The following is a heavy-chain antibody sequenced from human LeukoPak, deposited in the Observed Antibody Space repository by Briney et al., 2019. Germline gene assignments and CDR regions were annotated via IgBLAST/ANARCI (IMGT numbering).Heavy chain of an antibody. CDR1: GYTFTGYY. D-gene: IGHD3-22*01. V-gene: IGHV1-2*06. CDR2: IDPNSGGT. J-gene: IGHJ4*02. CDR3: ARDLTYYYDSSGYSADY. Sequence: ASVKVSCKASGYTFTGYYMHWVRQAPGQGLEWMGRIDPNSGGTNYAQKFQGRVTMTRDTSISTAYMELSRLRSDDTAVYYCARDLTYYYDSSGYSADYWGQGTLVTVSS.